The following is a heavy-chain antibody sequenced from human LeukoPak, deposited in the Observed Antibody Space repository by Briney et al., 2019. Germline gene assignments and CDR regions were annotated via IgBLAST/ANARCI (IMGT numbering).Heavy chain of an antibody. V-gene: IGHV1-46*01. CDR3: AREGSGWYFDY. CDR2: INPSGGDT. Sequence: ASVKVSCKASGYTFTSYYMHWVRQAPGQGLEWVGIINPSGGDTSYAQKFQGRVTMTRDTSTSTVYMELSSLRSEDTAVYYCAREGSGWYFDYWGQGTLVTVSS. J-gene: IGHJ4*02. CDR1: GYTFTSYY. D-gene: IGHD6-19*01.